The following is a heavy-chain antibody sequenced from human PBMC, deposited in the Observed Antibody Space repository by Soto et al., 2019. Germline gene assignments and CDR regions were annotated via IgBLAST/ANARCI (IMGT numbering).Heavy chain of an antibody. CDR1: GFTFSSYA. Sequence: TGGSLRLSCAASGFTFSSYAMSWVRQAPGKGLEWVSAISGSGGSTYYADSVKGRFTISRDNSKNTLYLQMNSLRAEDTAVYYCAKDPRQWLVQGYWGQGTLVTVSS. D-gene: IGHD6-19*01. CDR2: ISGSGGST. J-gene: IGHJ4*02. CDR3: AKDPRQWLVQGY. V-gene: IGHV3-23*01.